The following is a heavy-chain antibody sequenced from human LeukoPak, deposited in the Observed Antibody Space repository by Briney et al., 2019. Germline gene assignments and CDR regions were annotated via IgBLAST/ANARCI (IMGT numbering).Heavy chain of an antibody. V-gene: IGHV3-23*01. CDR1: GFTFSSYA. D-gene: IGHD5/OR15-5a*01. CDR3: AKKVGLVSAPLYYFDV. CDR2: ISGPAGSW. Sequence: GGSLRLSCAASGFTFSSYAVSWVRQAPGKGLEWVSAISGPAGSWDYADSVKGRFTISRDNSKNTLFLQMNSLRAEDTAIYYCAKKVGLVSAPLYYFDVWGQGTLVTVSS. J-gene: IGHJ4*02.